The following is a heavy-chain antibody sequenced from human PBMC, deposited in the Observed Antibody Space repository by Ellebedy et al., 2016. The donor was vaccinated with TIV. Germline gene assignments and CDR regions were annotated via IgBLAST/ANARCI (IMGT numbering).Heavy chain of an antibody. Sequence: GGSLRPSXPASGFTFSTYGMHWVRQAPGKGLEWVAVMWYDGSNKAYIESVKGRFIISRDNSKHTLYLQMNSLRAEDTAVYYCARESYCGGDCYRAFDIWGQGTMVTVSS. J-gene: IGHJ3*02. CDR1: GFTFSTYG. D-gene: IGHD2-21*02. CDR2: MWYDGSNK. V-gene: IGHV3-33*01. CDR3: ARESYCGGDCYRAFDI.